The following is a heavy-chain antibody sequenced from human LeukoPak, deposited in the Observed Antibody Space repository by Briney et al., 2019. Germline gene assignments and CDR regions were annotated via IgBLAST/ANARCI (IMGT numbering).Heavy chain of an antibody. CDR3: ARDSAGNDY. D-gene: IGHD6-13*01. CDR1: GFTFSTYW. CDR2: IKQDGSEK. V-gene: IGHV3-7*01. J-gene: IGHJ4*02. Sequence: GGSLRLSCAASGFTFSTYWMSWVRQAPGKGLEWVANIKQDGSEKYYVDSVMGRFTISRDNAKNSLYLQMNSLRAEDTAMYYCARDSAGNDYWGQGTLVTVSS.